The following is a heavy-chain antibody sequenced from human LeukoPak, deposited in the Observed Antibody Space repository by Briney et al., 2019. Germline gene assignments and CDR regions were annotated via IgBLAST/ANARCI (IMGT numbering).Heavy chain of an antibody. V-gene: IGHV3-23*01. Sequence: PGGSLRLSCVASVFTFSNYAMSWVRQAPGKGLELVSGIYGSDDKTVYGDAVKGPFTISRDNSKKTLYLEINSLRADDAAVYYCAKTQGYYDAWGQGALVTVSS. CDR3: AKTQGYYDA. CDR2: IYGSDDKT. D-gene: IGHD2-15*01. J-gene: IGHJ5*02. CDR1: VFTFSNYA.